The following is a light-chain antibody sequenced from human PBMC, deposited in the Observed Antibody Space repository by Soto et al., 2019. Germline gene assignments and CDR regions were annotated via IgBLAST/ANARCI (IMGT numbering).Light chain of an antibody. Sequence: EIVLTQSPGTLSLSPGERATLSCRASQTVTSNNLAWYQQKPGQAPKVLIYGASSRATGVPDRFSGSGSGTDFILTISRLEPEDFAVYYCQQYGTSPRTFGQATTVEIK. CDR2: GAS. CDR1: QTVTSNN. CDR3: QQYGTSPRT. V-gene: IGKV3-20*01. J-gene: IGKJ1*01.